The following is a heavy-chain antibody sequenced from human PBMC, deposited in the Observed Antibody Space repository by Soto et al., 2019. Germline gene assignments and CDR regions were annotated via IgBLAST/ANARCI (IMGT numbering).Heavy chain of an antibody. CDR2: SSTSNGDT. CDR1: GYTFTSYG. D-gene: IGHD3-3*02. CDR3: ARDYTFPDS. J-gene: IGHJ5*01. V-gene: IGHV1-18*01. Sequence: QVQLVQSGAEVKKPGASVKVSCKTSGYTFTSYGITWVRQAPGQGLEWMGWSSTSNGDTNYVQKFQGRVTMTTDTSTGTGYMELRSLTSDDTAVYYCARDYTFPDSWAQGTLVTVSS.